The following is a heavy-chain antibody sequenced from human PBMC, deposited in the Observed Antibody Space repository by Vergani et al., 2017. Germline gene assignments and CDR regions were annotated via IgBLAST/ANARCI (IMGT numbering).Heavy chain of an antibody. CDR1: GGSISSYY. Sequence: QVQLQESGPGLVKPSETLSLTCTVSGGSISSYYWSWIRQPPGKGLEWIGYIYYSGSTNYNPSLKSRVTISVDTSKNQFSLKLSSVTAADTAVYYCARDRVVGATDYYYYYMDVWGKGTTVTVSS. CDR2: IYYSGST. V-gene: IGHV4-59*01. D-gene: IGHD1-26*01. J-gene: IGHJ6*03. CDR3: ARDRVVGATDYYYYYMDV.